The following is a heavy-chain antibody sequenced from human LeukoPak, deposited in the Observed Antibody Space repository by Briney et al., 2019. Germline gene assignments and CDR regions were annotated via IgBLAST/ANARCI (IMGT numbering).Heavy chain of an antibody. CDR3: AREGWQRDAFDI. CDR2: TYYRSKWYN. Sequence: SQTLSLTCAISGDSVSSNSVAWNWIRQSPSRGLEWLGRTYYRSKWYNDYAVSVKSRITINPDTSKNQFSLQLKSVTPEDTAVYYCAREGWQRDAFDIWGQGTMVIVSS. D-gene: IGHD5-24*01. V-gene: IGHV6-1*01. J-gene: IGHJ3*02. CDR1: GDSVSSNSVA.